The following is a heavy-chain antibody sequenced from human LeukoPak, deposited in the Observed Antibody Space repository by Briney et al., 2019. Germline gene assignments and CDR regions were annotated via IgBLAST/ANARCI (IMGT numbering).Heavy chain of an antibody. CDR3: ARRSNPPGRIDH. D-gene: IGHD1-14*01. CDR1: GFTVGSNY. J-gene: IGHJ4*02. CDR2: IYNSGST. Sequence: GGSLKLSCAASGFTVGSNYMTWVRQAPGKGLEWVSVIYNSGSTYYADSVKGRFTISRDNSKNTTYLQMNSLKGEDTAVYYCARRSNPPGRIDHWGQGTLVTVSS. V-gene: IGHV3-66*04.